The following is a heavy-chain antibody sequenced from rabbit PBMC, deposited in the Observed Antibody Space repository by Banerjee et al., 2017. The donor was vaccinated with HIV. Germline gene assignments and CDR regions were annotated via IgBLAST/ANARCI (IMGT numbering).Heavy chain of an antibody. CDR3: ARRDTGDGGSYKL. V-gene: IGHV1S45*01. CDR2: IYAGSSGST. J-gene: IGHJ6*01. D-gene: IGHD1-1*01. Sequence: QEQLEESGGGLVQPEGSLTLTCTASGIDFSSYYLCWVRQAPGKGLEWIACIYAGSSGSTYYASWAKGRFTISKTSSTTVTLQMTSLTAADTATYFCARRDTGDGGSYKLWGQGTLVTVS. CDR1: GIDFSSYY.